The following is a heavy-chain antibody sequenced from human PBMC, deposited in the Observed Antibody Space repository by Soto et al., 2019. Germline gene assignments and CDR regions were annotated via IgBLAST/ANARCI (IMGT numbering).Heavy chain of an antibody. V-gene: IGHV4-31*11. Sequence: SETLSLTCAVSGGSLRSATCYWSWIRQHPGKGLEWIGYFYHSGSTYYKPSLRSRVTISLDTSKNQFSLNLRSVTDADTAIYYCAREETGNDALDIWGQGTLVTVSS. CDR1: GGSLRSATCY. CDR2: FYHSGST. CDR3: AREETGNDALDI. D-gene: IGHD1-1*01. J-gene: IGHJ3*02.